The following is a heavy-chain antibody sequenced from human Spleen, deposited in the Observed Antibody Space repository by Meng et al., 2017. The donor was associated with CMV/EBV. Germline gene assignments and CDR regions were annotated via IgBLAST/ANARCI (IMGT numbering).Heavy chain of an antibody. V-gene: IGHV1-46*01. D-gene: IGHD5-18*01. CDR2: VNPSGGST. Sequence: ASVKVSCKASGYTFISHYMHWVRQGPGQGFEWMGLVNPSGGSTSYAQKFQGRVTMTRDTSTRTVYMELSSLRSEDTAVYYCHLGGSWGYSNYWGQGTLVTVSS. CDR1: GYTFISHY. J-gene: IGHJ4*02. CDR3: HLGGSWGYSNY.